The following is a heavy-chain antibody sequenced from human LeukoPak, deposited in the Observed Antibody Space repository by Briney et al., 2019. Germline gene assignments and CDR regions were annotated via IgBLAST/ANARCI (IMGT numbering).Heavy chain of an antibody. CDR3: ARLEAEVSMVRGVIVNGMDV. J-gene: IGHJ6*02. D-gene: IGHD3-10*01. CDR1: GGSISGYY. Sequence: SQTLSLTCTVSGGSISGYYWSWIRQPPGKGLEWIGYIYYSGSTNYNPSLKSRVTISVDTSKNQFSLKLSSVTAADTAVYYRARLEAEVSMVRGVIVNGMDVWGQGTTVTVSS. V-gene: IGHV4-59*08. CDR2: IYYSGST.